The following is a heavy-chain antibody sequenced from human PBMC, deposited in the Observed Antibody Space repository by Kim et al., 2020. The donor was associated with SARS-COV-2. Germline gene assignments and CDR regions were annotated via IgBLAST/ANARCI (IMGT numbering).Heavy chain of an antibody. D-gene: IGHD5-12*01. CDR2: IYYSGYT. V-gene: IGHV4-39*01. CDR1: GGSVSSSDYF. CDR3: ARLNGYNMIDY. J-gene: IGHJ4*02. Sequence: SETLSLTCTVSGGSVSSSDYFWGWIRQPPGKGLEWIGCIYYSGYTYYNPSLKSRLTMSVDTSKNQFSLNLSSVTAADTTVYYCARLNGYNMIDYWGQGTLVTVSS.